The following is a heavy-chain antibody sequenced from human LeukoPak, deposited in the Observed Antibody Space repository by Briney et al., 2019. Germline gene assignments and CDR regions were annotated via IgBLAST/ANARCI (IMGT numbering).Heavy chain of an antibody. CDR2: ISSSSSYI. J-gene: IGHJ5*02. CDR1: GFTFRSYS. D-gene: IGHD3-10*01. V-gene: IGHV3-21*01. CDR3: ARPVGKGWFDP. Sequence: GGSLRLSCAAYGFTFRSYSMNWVRQAPGKGLEWVSSISSSSSYIYYADSVKGRFTISRDNAKNSLYLQMNSLRAEDTAVYYCARPVGKGWFDPWGQGTLVTVSS.